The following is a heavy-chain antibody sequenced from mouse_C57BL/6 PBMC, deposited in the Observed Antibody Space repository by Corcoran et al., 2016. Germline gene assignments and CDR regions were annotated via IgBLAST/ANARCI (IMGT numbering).Heavy chain of an antibody. V-gene: IGHV9-3*01. D-gene: IGHD1-1*01. CDR1: GYTFTTYG. CDR3: ARTVSWYFDV. Sequence: QIQLVQSGPELKKPGETVKISCKASGYTFTTYGMSWVKQAPGKGLKWMGWINTYSGVPTYADDFKGRFAFSLETSASTAYLQINNLKNEDTATYFGARTVSWYFDVWGTGTTVTVSS. J-gene: IGHJ1*03. CDR2: INTYSGVP.